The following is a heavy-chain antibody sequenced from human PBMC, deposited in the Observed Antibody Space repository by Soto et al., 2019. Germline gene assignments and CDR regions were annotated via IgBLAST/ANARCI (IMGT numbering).Heavy chain of an antibody. J-gene: IGHJ5*02. CDR1: GFTFSSYW. V-gene: IGHV3-7*01. CDR3: ARDPSDFWSGYPNHWFDP. D-gene: IGHD3-3*01. CDR2: IKQDGSEK. Sequence: GGSLRLSCAASGFTFSSYWMSWVRQAPGKGLEWVANIKQDGSEKYYVDSVKGRFTISRDNAKNSLYLQMNSLRAEDTAVYYCARDPSDFWSGYPNHWFDPWGQGTLVTVSS.